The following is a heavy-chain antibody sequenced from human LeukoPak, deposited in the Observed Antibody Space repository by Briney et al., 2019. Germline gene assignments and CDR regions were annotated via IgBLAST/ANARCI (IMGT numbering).Heavy chain of an antibody. D-gene: IGHD3-22*01. CDR1: GGTSNSHA. CDR2: IIPNLGTT. Sequence: SVKVSCKASGGTSNSHAISCVRQAPGQGLEWMGRIIPNLGTTNRAQNFQDRVTLTADKSTNTAYMELTRLTSDDTAVYYCATTNDGGGYQWGDFFDFWGQGTLVTVSS. CDR3: ATTNDGGGYQWGDFFDF. V-gene: IGHV1-69*04. J-gene: IGHJ4*02.